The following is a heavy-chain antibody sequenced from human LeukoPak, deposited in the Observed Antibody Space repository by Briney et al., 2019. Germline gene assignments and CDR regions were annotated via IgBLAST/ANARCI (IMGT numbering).Heavy chain of an antibody. CDR1: GFTFSSSW. CDR2: TNQVGSEE. CDR3: ARDSSGYAY. D-gene: IGHD3-22*01. Sequence: GGSLRLSCAASGFTFSSSWMSWVRQAPGKGLEWVANTNQVGSEEYYVDSVKGRFTISRDNAKNPLYLQMNSLRAEDTAVYYCARDSSGYAYWGQGTLVTVSS. V-gene: IGHV3-7*01. J-gene: IGHJ4*02.